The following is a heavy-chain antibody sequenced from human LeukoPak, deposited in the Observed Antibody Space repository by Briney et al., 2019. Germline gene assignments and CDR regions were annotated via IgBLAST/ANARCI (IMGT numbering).Heavy chain of an antibody. CDR1: GFSFSSYW. Sequence: GGSLRLSCAASGFSFSSYWMSWVRQAPGKGPEWVANIRQDGNEKYYVDSVKGRFTISRDNAKNSLYLQMNSLRAEDTAVYHCARTVGATAFDTWGLGTMVTVSS. V-gene: IGHV3-7*05. J-gene: IGHJ3*02. CDR2: IRQDGNEK. D-gene: IGHD1-26*01. CDR3: ARTVGATAFDT.